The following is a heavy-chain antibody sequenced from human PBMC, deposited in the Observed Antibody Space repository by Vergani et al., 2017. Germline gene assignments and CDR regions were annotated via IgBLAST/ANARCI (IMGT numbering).Heavy chain of an antibody. CDR1: GASVSRGTYY. Sequence: QVQLQESGPGLLKPSQTLSLTCTVSGASVSRGTYYWTWIRQPAGKKLEWIVRMYTSGHTIYNPSLESRVTISLDTSKNQFSLKLNSLTAADTAVYYCARAAAAALDYWGQGTLVTVSS. J-gene: IGHJ4*02. D-gene: IGHD6-13*01. CDR2: MYTSGHT. CDR3: ARAAAAALDY. V-gene: IGHV4-61*02.